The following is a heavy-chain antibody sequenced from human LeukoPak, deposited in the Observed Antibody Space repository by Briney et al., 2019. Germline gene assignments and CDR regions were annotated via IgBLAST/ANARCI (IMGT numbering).Heavy chain of an antibody. CDR2: INPNSGGT. CDR3: ARDFSRSWSYYYYYGMDV. V-gene: IGHV1-2*02. CDR1: GYTFTGYY. J-gene: IGHJ6*02. D-gene: IGHD6-13*01. Sequence: ASVKVSCKASGYTFTGYYMHWVRQAPGQGLEWMGWINPNSGGTNYAQKFQGRVTMTRDTSISTAYMELSRLRSDDTAVYYCARDFSRSWSYYYYYGMDVWGQGTTVTVSS.